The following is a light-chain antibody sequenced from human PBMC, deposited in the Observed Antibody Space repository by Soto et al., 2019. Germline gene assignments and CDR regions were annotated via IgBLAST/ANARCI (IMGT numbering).Light chain of an antibody. J-gene: IGKJ1*01. CDR2: DAS. Sequence: EIVLTQSPATLSLSPGERATLSCRASQSVSSYLAWYQQKPGQAPRLLIYDASNRATGIPARFSGSGSGTDFTLTISSLEPEDFTVYYCQQRSRTFGQGTKGEIK. V-gene: IGKV3-11*01. CDR1: QSVSSY. CDR3: QQRSRT.